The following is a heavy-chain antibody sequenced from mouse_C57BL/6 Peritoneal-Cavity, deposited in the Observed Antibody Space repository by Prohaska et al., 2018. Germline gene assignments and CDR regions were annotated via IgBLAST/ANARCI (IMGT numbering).Heavy chain of an antibody. CDR2: IYPSDSET. D-gene: IGHD2-1*01. CDR1: GYTFTSYW. CDR3: ACNYDAMDY. Sequence: QVQLQQPGAELVRPGSSVKLSCKASGYTFTSYWMYWVKQRPGQGLEWIGNIYPSDSETHYNQKFKDKATLTVDKSSSTAYMQLSSLTSEDSAVYYCACNYDAMDYWGQGTSVTVSS. V-gene: IGHV1-61*01. J-gene: IGHJ4*01.